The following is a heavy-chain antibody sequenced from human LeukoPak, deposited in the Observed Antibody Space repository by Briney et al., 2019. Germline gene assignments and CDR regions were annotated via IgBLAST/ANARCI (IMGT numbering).Heavy chain of an antibody. J-gene: IGHJ4*02. V-gene: IGHV3-7*03. D-gene: IGHD6-13*01. Sequence: GGSLRLSCAASGLTFNDYCMTWVRQPPGKGLEWVANIKQDGSVKNYVDSVKGRFTISRDNAKNSLSLQMNSLRADDTAVYYCATNEIAGPGGDYWGQGALVIVSS. CDR3: ATNEIAGPGGDY. CDR1: GLTFNDYC. CDR2: IKQDGSVK.